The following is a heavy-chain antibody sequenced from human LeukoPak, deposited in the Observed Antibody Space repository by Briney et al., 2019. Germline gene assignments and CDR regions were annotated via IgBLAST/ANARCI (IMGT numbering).Heavy chain of an antibody. CDR2: IYYSGST. D-gene: IGHD3-22*01. CDR1: GGSISSYY. Sequence: PSETLSLTCTVSGGSISSYYWSWIRQPPGKGLEWIGYIYYSGSTNYNPSLKSRVTISVHTSKNQFSLKLTSVTAADTAVYYCASGDGSGYYFHYWGQGALVTVSS. J-gene: IGHJ4*02. CDR3: ASGDGSGYYFHY. V-gene: IGHV4-59*12.